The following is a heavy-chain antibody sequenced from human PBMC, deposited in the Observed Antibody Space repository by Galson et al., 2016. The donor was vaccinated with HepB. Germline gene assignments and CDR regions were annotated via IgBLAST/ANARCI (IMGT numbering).Heavy chain of an antibody. J-gene: IGHJ4*02. CDR2: IYASGDK. CDR3: ARSGYNSGYLDS. Sequence: SLRLSCAASGVTVSNNYMTWVRQTPGMGLEWVSVIYASGDKYYTDSVKGRFTISRDNSKNILYLQMNSLRAEDTAVYYCARSGYNSGYLDSWGQGTQVTVSS. V-gene: IGHV3-53*01. D-gene: IGHD5-18*01. CDR1: GVTVSNNY.